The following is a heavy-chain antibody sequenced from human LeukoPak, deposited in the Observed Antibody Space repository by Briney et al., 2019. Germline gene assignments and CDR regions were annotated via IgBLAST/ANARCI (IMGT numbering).Heavy chain of an antibody. CDR3: ARDTYDSSGYYAHLDY. CDR2: ITSSGGST. CDR1: GFTSSSYA. Sequence: GGSLRLSCATSGFTSSSYALSWVRQAPGKGLEWVSSITSSGGSTFYTDSVKGRFTISRDNPNNTLYLQMNSLRAEDTAVYYCARDTYDSSGYYAHLDYWGQGTLVTVSS. D-gene: IGHD3-22*01. V-gene: IGHV3-23*01. J-gene: IGHJ4*02.